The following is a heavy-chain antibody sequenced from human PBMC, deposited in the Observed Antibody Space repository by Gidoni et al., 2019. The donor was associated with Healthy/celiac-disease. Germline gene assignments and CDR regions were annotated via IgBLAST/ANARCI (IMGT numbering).Heavy chain of an antibody. V-gene: IGHV3-11*06. CDR1: GFTFSDHY. CDR2: ISRSTTST. CDR3: ASGRWLQLPAY. D-gene: IGHD5-12*01. Sequence: QVQLVESGGGLVKPGGSLRLSCPASGFTFSDHYMSWIRQAPGKGLEWISYISRSTTSTDYADSVKGRFTISRDNAKNSLFLQMNSLRAEDTAMYYCASGRWLQLPAYWGHGTLVTVSS. J-gene: IGHJ4*01.